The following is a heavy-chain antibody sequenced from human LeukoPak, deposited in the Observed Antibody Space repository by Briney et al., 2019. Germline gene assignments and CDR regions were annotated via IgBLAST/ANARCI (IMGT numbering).Heavy chain of an antibody. D-gene: IGHD3-22*01. J-gene: IGHJ4*02. CDR3: AKVSSPYHYDSGGRNYYFDY. CDR1: GFTFSSYA. V-gene: IGHV3-23*01. CDR2: LTGSGASA. Sequence: GGSLRLSCAASGFTFSSYAMSWVRQAPGKGLEWVSGLTGSGASAYYADSVKGRFTISRDNSKNTLYLQLNSLRAEDTAVYYCAKVSSPYHYDSGGRNYYFDYWGQGTLVTVSS.